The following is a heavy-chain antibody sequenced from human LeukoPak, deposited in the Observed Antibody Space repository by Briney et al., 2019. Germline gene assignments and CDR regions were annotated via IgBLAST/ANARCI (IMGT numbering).Heavy chain of an antibody. D-gene: IGHD6-6*01. Sequence: ASVKVSCKASGYTFTSYDINWVRQATGQGLEWMGWMNPNSGNTGYAQKFQGRVTITRNTSISTAYMELSSLRSEDTAVYYCARGVRAARPGTNYYYYYMDVWGKGTTVTVSS. J-gene: IGHJ6*03. CDR1: GYTFTSYD. CDR2: MNPNSGNT. CDR3: ARGVRAARPGTNYYYYYMDV. V-gene: IGHV1-8*03.